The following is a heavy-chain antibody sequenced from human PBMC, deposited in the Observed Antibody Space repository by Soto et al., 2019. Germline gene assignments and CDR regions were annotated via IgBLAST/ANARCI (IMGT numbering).Heavy chain of an antibody. CDR2: IKFDGSEK. V-gene: IGHV3-7*03. J-gene: IGHJ4*02. Sequence: GGSLRLSCAASGFTFSDYWMSWVRQAPGKGPEWVANIKFDGSEKQYVDSVKGRFSISRDNSRNSLFLQMNSLRAGDTAVYYCVKDGGYCSSTTCYSPRNHYFDSWGQGTQVTVSS. CDR1: GFTFSDYW. D-gene: IGHD2-2*01. CDR3: VKDGGYCSSTTCYSPRNHYFDS.